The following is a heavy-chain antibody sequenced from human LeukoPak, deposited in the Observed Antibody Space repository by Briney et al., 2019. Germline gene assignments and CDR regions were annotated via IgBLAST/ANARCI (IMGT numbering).Heavy chain of an antibody. CDR2: TSVDNGNT. CDR1: GYTFTSCG. CDR3: ARKGEPKSSNLYYYYGMDV. J-gene: IGHJ6*02. Sequence: AVKVSFKASGYTFTSCGITWVRQAPGQGLEWMGWTSVDNGNTNYAQKLQGRVTMTTDTSTNTAYIELRSLRSDDTDVYYCARKGEPKSSNLYYYYGMDVWGQGTTVTVS. D-gene: IGHD1-14*01. V-gene: IGHV1-18*01.